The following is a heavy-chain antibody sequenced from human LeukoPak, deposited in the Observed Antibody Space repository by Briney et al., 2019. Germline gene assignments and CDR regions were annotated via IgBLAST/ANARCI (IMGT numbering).Heavy chain of an antibody. CDR1: GHSFHNYW. CDR2: VHLGNSDI. D-gene: IGHD1-26*01. CDR3: ATRRYSGSPNYFDP. Sequence: GESLKIPCKASGHSFHNYWLGWVRQMPGKGLEWMGIVHLGNSDIQYSPSFQGQVTISVDTSITTAYLYWRSLKASDTAMYYCATRRYSGSPNYFDPWGQGTLVTVSS. J-gene: IGHJ5*02. V-gene: IGHV5-51*01.